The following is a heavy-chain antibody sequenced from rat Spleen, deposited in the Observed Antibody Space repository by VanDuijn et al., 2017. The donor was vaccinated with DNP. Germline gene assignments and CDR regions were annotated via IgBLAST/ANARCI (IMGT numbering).Heavy chain of an antibody. CDR2: ISYDGSST. CDR3: SITESDY. CDR1: GFTFSNYH. Sequence: EVQLVESGGGLVQPGRSMNLSCAASGFTFSNYHMAWVRQPPTKGLEWVATISYDGSSTYYRDSVKGRFTISRNNTKSTLYLQMNSLRSEDTATYYCSITESDYWGQGVMVTVSS. V-gene: IGHV5-22*01. D-gene: IGHD1-11*01. J-gene: IGHJ2*01.